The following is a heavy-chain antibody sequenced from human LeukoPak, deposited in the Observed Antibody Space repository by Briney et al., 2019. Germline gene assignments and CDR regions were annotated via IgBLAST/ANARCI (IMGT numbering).Heavy chain of an antibody. CDR1: GGSFSGYY. D-gene: IGHD6-13*01. J-gene: IGHJ4*02. Sequence: SETLSLTCAVYGGSFSGYYWSWIRQPPGKGLEWIGEINHSGSTNYNPSLKSRVTISVDTSKNQFSLKLSSVTAADTAVYYCAREGAAAGVIDYWGQGTLVTVSS. V-gene: IGHV4-34*01. CDR3: AREGAAAGVIDY. CDR2: INHSGST.